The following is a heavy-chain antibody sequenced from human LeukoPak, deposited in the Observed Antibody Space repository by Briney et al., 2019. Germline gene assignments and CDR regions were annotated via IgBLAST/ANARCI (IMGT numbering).Heavy chain of an antibody. CDR3: ARTYSSSWLNWFDP. CDR1: GGSISSGSYY. V-gene: IGHV4-61*01. Sequence: SQTLSLTCTVSGGSISSGSYYWSWIRQPPGKGLEWIGYIYYSGSTNYNPSLKSRVTISVDTSKNQFSLKLSSVTAADTAVYYCARTYSSSWLNWFDPWGQGTLVTVSS. D-gene: IGHD6-13*01. J-gene: IGHJ5*02. CDR2: IYYSGST.